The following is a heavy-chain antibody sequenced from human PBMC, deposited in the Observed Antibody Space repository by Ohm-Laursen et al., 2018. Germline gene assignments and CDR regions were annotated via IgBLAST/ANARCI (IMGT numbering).Heavy chain of an antibody. J-gene: IGHJ4*02. Sequence: SLRLSCSASGFTFSSYGMHWVRQAPGKGLEWVAVIWYDGSNKYYADSVKGRFTISRDNSKNTLYLQMNSLRAEDTAVYYCARAGTYDSSGYYGYWGQGTLVTVSS. D-gene: IGHD3-22*01. CDR1: GFTFSSYG. CDR3: ARAGTYDSSGYYGY. V-gene: IGHV3-33*01. CDR2: IWYDGSNK.